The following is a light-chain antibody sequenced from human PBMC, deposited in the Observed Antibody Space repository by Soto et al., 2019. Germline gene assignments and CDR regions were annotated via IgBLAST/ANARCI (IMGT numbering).Light chain of an antibody. J-gene: IGLJ2*01. V-gene: IGLV2-14*01. CDR3: ASYTRTTTLV. CDR2: DVN. CDR1: ISDIDGYNF. Sequence: QSVLTQPASVSGSPGQSITISCTGTISDIDGYNFISWYQHHPGKAPKLVIYDVNNRPSGISYRFSGSKSGNTASLTICGLQAEDEADYYCASYTRTTTLVFGGGTKLTVL.